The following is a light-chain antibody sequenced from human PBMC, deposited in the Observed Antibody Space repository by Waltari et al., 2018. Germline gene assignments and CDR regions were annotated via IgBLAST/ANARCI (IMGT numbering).Light chain of an antibody. CDR2: KVS. CDR3: QHFFNYPYT. CDR1: QSVSDW. V-gene: IGKV1-5*03. J-gene: IGKJ2*01. Sequence: DIQMTQSPSTLSASVRDRVTIACRASQSVSDWLVWYQQKPGEAPKVLIYKVSSLENGVPPRVSGSGFGTEFNLTITSLQPDDFATYYCQHFFNYPYTFGQGTKLE.